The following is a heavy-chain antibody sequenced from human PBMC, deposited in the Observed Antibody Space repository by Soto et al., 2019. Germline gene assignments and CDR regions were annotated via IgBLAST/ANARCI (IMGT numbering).Heavy chain of an antibody. J-gene: IGHJ6*02. CDR3: VRESYYGMDV. CDR2: ITSSSDYT. Sequence: QEQLMESGGGLVRPGGSLRLSCAASGFTFSAYYMTWMRQAPGKGLEWVSYITSSSDYTNYAGSVKGRFTISRDNAKNSLYLQMNSLRVEDTAVYYCVRESYYGMDVWGQGTTVTVSS. CDR1: GFTFSAYY. V-gene: IGHV3-11*05.